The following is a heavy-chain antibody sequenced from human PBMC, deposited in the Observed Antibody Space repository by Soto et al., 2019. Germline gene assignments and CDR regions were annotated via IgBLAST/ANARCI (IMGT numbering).Heavy chain of an antibody. CDR1: GVTFNSYT. CDR2: IIPIFNTP. Sequence: GASVKVSCKVPGVTFNSYTISWVRQAPGQGLEWMGGIIPIFNTPKYARKFQGRVTITADESTSTAYMELNSLRSEDTAVFYCAGTSWHYYYGMDFWGQGTTVTVSS. J-gene: IGHJ6*02. V-gene: IGHV1-69*13. D-gene: IGHD3-10*01. CDR3: AGTSWHYYYGMDF.